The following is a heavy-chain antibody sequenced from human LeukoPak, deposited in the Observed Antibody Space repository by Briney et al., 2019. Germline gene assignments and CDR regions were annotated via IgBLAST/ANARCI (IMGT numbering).Heavy chain of an antibody. J-gene: IGHJ4*02. D-gene: IGHD3-10*01. V-gene: IGHV3-7*01. CDR1: GFTFSTYW. Sequence: PGGSLRLSRAASGFTFSTYWMTWVRQAPGKGLERVANIKVDGSEKYYVDSVKGRFTISRDNAKNSLYLQMNSLRVEDTAVYYCTRDRGWQSFDYWGQGTLVTVSS. CDR2: IKVDGSEK. CDR3: TRDRGWQSFDY.